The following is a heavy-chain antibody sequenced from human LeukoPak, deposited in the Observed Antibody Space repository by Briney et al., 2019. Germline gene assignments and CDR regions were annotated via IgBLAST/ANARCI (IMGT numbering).Heavy chain of an antibody. Sequence: GESLKISCKGSGYSFTTYWIGWVRQLPGKGLEWMGIVYPGDYPGDSNTLYSPSFKGQVTISASKSISTAYLQWISLKASDTAMYDCARHGDAYIYGLSPDYWGQGALVTVSS. CDR3: ARHGDAYIYGLSPDY. CDR1: GYSFTTYW. D-gene: IGHD5-18*01. J-gene: IGHJ4*02. V-gene: IGHV5-51*01. CDR2: VYPGDYPGDSNT.